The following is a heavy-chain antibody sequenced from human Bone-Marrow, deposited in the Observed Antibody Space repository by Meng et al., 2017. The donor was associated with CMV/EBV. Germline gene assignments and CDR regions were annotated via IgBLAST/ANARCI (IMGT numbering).Heavy chain of an antibody. Sequence: GESLKISCAASGFTFSSYAMSWVRQAPGKGLEWVSTISGSGGSTYYADTVKGRFTISRDNSKNTLYLQMNSLRAEDTAIYYCAKDGGGGGYGVGDYWGQGTLVTVSS. CDR1: GFTFSSYA. CDR3: AKDGGGGGYGVGDY. V-gene: IGHV3-23*01. CDR2: ISGSGGST. D-gene: IGHD5-12*01. J-gene: IGHJ4*02.